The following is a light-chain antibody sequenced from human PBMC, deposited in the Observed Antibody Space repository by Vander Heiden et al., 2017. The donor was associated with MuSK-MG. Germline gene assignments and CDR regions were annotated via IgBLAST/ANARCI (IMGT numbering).Light chain of an antibody. CDR1: EGIRSY. V-gene: IGKV1-9*01. CDR2: SAS. CDR3: QQHNNYPPFT. Sequence: IQLTQSPSSLSASVGDSVTITYRASEGIRSYLAWYQQKPGKAPKLLIYSASTLQSGVPSRFSGSGYGTDFTLTISSRQPEDFAPYYCQQHNNYPPFTFGQGTKVDIK. J-gene: IGKJ3*01.